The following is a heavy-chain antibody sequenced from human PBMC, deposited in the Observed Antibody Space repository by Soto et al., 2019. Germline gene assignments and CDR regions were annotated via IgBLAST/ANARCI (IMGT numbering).Heavy chain of an antibody. J-gene: IGHJ4*02. CDR3: ARELKANENYFDY. CDR1: GGSISSGGYS. D-gene: IGHD2-8*01. Sequence: LSLTCAVSGGSISSGGYSWSWIRQPPGKGLEWIGYIYHSGSTYYNPSLKSRVTISVDRSKNQFSLKLSSVTAADTAVYYCARELKANENYFDYWGQGTLVTVSS. V-gene: IGHV4-30-2*01. CDR2: IYHSGST.